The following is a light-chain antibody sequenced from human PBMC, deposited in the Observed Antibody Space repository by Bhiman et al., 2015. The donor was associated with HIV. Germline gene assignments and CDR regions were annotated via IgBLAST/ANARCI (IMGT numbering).Light chain of an antibody. CDR3: GTWDSSLSAGGV. CDR1: SSNIGNNY. V-gene: IGLV1-51*02. Sequence: QSLLTQPPSVSAAPGQKVTISCSGSSSNIGNNYVSWYQQLPGTAPKLLIYENNKRPSGIPDRFSGSKSGTSATLGITGLQTGDEADYYCGTWDSSLSAGGVFGTETKVTVL. CDR2: ENN. J-gene: IGLJ1*01.